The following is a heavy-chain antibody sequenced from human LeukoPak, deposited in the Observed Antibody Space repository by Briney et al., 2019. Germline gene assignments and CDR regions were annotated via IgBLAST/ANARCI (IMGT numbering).Heavy chain of an antibody. CDR2: IRYDGSNK. J-gene: IGHJ3*02. V-gene: IGHV3-30*02. CDR1: GFTFSSYS. Sequence: GGSLRLSCAASGFTFSSYSMNWVRQAPGKGLEWVAFIRYDGSNKYYADSVKGRITISRDNSKNTLYLQMSSLRAEDTAVYYCAREDGHFVVVPAAIRPWAFDIWGQGTMVTVSS. D-gene: IGHD2-2*02. CDR3: AREDGHFVVVPAAIRPWAFDI.